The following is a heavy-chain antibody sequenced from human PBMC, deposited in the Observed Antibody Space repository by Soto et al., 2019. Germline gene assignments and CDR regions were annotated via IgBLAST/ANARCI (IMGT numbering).Heavy chain of an antibody. CDR1: GFTFSSYG. CDR2: IWYDGSNK. D-gene: IGHD3-3*01. V-gene: IGHV3-33*08. CDR3: ARDGSGPTLPENWFDP. J-gene: IGHJ5*02. Sequence: GGSLRLSCEASGFTFSSYGMHWVRQAPGKGLEWVAVIWYDGSNKYYADSVKGRFTISRDNSKNTLYLQMNSLRAEDTAVYYCARDGSGPTLPENWFDPWGKGTRGIISS.